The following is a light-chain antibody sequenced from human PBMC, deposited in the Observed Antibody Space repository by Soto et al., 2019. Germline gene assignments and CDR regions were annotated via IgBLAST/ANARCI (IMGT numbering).Light chain of an antibody. CDR2: AAS. Sequence: DIQMTQSPSSLSASVGDRVTITCRASQSITTYLNWYQQKPGKAPKLLIYAASSLQTGVPSRFSGSGSGTDFTLTISSLQPEDYATYYGQQSYSIPPTFGGGTKVEIK. CDR3: QQSYSIPPT. J-gene: IGKJ4*01. V-gene: IGKV1-39*01. CDR1: QSITTY.